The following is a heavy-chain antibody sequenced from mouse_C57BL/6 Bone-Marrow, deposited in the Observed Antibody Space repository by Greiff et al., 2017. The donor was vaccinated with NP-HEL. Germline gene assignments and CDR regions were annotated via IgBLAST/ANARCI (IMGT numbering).Heavy chain of an antibody. J-gene: IGHJ4*01. D-gene: IGHD3-2*02. CDR3: ARHSSGYFYYAMDY. Sequence: EVMLVESGEGLVKPGGSLKLSCAASGFTFSSYAMSWVRQTPEKRLEWVAYISSGGDYIYYADTVKGRFTISRDNAKNTLYLQMSRLKSEDTAMYYCARHSSGYFYYAMDYWGQGTSVTVSS. V-gene: IGHV5S21*01. CDR2: ISSGGDYI. CDR1: GFTFSSYA.